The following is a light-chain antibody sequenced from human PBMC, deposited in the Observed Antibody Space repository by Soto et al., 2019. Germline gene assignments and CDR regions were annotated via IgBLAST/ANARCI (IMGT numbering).Light chain of an antibody. V-gene: IGKV3-11*01. CDR3: QQRSNWPRT. Sequence: EIVLTQSPATLSLSPGERATLSCRASQSVSSYLDWYQQKPGQAPRLLIYDASNRATGIPARFSSSGSGTDFTLTISSLEPEDFAVYYCQQRSNWPRTFGPGTKVDSK. J-gene: IGKJ3*01. CDR1: QSVSSY. CDR2: DAS.